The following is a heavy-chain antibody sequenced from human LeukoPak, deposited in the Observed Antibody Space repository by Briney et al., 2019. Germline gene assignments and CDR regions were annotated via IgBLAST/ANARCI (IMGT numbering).Heavy chain of an antibody. V-gene: IGHV4-59*11. Sequence: PSETLSLTCTVSGGSISSHYWSWIRQPPGKGLEWIGYIYYSGSTNYNPSLKSRVTISVDTSKNQFSLKLSSVTAADTAVYYCARGRYCSADICSGGDAFDIWGQGTMVSVSS. J-gene: IGHJ3*02. CDR1: GGSISSHY. CDR2: IYYSGST. D-gene: IGHD2-15*01. CDR3: ARGRYCSADICSGGDAFDI.